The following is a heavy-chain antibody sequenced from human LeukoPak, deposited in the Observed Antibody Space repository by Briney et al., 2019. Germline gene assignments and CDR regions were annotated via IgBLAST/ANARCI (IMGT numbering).Heavy chain of an antibody. J-gene: IGHJ6*03. CDR3: ASIAARPPYYYYYYMHV. Sequence: ASVKVSCKASGGTFSSYAISWVRQAPGQGLEWMGGIIPIFGTANYAQKFQGRVTITTDESTSTAYMELSSLRSEDTAVYYCASIAARPPYYYYYYMHVWGKGTTVTVSS. V-gene: IGHV1-69*05. CDR2: IIPIFGTA. D-gene: IGHD6-6*01. CDR1: GGTFSSYA.